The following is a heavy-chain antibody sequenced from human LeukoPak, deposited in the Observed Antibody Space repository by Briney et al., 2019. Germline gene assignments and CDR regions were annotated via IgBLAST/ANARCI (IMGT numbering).Heavy chain of an antibody. J-gene: IGHJ4*02. CDR2: IYHTGST. Sequence: SETLSLTCTISGGSVSDYCWSWIRQSPGKGLEWIGYIYHTGSTSYSPSLKSRVTISADTSQNQFSLKLSPVTAADTAVYYCASRKLGNDYWGQGTLVTVSS. CDR1: GGSVSDYC. CDR3: ASRKLGNDY. V-gene: IGHV4-59*02. D-gene: IGHD7-27*01.